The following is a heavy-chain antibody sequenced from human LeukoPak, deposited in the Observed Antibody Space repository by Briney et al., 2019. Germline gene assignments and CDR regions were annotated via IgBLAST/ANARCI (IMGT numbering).Heavy chain of an antibody. D-gene: IGHD2-15*01. CDR2: IYYSGST. CDR3: ARGGYCSGGSCYSGWFDP. CDR1: GGSISSYY. Sequence: PSETLSLTCTVSGGSISSYYWSWIRQPPGKGLEWIGYIYYSGSTNYNPSLKSRVTISVDTSKNQFSLKLSSVTAADTAVYYCARGGYCSGGSCYSGWFDPWGQGTLVTVSS. J-gene: IGHJ5*02. V-gene: IGHV4-59*01.